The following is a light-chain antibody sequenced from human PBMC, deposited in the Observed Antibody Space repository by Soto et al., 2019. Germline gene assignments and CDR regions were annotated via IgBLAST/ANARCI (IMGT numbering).Light chain of an antibody. CDR3: QTWVTGIHI. V-gene: IGLV4-69*01. Sequence: QLVLTQSPSASASLGASVKLTCTLSSGHSNYAIAWHQQQPEKGPRFLMKLNSDGSHSKGHGIPDRFSGSSSGAERYLTISTLQSEDEADYYCQTWVTGIHIFGGGTKLTVL. CDR1: SGHSNYA. J-gene: IGLJ2*01. CDR2: LNSDGSH.